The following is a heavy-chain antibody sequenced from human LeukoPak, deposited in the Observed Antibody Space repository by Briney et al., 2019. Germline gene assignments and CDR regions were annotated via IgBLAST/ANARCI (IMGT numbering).Heavy chain of an antibody. CDR1: GYTFTSYD. Sequence: GASVKVSCKASGYTFTSYDINWVRQATGQGLEWMGWMNPNSGNTGYAQKFQGRVTMTRNTSISTAYMELSSLRSEDTAVYYCARVSTIFGFDPGGQGPRVPVSS. CDR2: MNPNSGNT. D-gene: IGHD3-3*01. V-gene: IGHV1-8*01. J-gene: IGHJ5*02. CDR3: ARVSTIFGFDP.